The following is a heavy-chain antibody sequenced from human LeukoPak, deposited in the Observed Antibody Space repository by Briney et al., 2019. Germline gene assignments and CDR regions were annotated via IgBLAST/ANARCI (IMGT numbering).Heavy chain of an antibody. CDR2: IYYSGST. D-gene: IGHD3-22*01. CDR3: ARVDSSGSFDY. J-gene: IGHJ4*02. V-gene: IGHV4-59*01. Sequence: SETLSLTCTVSGGSISSYYGSWIRQPPGKGLEWIGYIYYSGSTNYNPSRKRRVTISVNTSKNHSALKLSSVTAAETDVYYCARVDSSGSFDYWGQGALVTVSS. CDR1: GGSISSYY.